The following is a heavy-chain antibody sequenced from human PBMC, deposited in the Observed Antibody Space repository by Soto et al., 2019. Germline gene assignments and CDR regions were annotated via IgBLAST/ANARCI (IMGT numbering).Heavy chain of an antibody. CDR2: ARNKANSCTT. CDR3: AGSMGTSFDW. V-gene: IGHV3-72*01. Sequence: PRGSLRVGCVSSALTFSDHHMYWVRQAPGKGLDLVCRARNKANSCTTAYAASVKGRFTISRDDSKQSLSLQMNSLKTEDTPLYFCAGSMGTSFDWWGQGTMVTVSS. J-gene: IGHJ4*02. CDR1: ALTFSDHH. D-gene: IGHD2-8*01.